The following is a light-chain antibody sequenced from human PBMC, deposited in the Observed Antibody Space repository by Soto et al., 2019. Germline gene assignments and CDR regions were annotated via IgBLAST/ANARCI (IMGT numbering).Light chain of an antibody. CDR3: QQYGSSPIT. Sequence: EIVLTQSPGTLSLSPGERATLSCRASQRVSSTYLAWYQQKPGQAPRLLIYGASTRATGFPARFSGSGSGTEFTLTINSLQSEDFAVYYCQQYGSSPITFGQGTRLE. V-gene: IGKV3-20*01. CDR1: QRVSSTY. CDR2: GAS. J-gene: IGKJ5*01.